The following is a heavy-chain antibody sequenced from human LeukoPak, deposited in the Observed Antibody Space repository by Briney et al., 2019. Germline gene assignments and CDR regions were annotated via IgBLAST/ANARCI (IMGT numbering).Heavy chain of an antibody. V-gene: IGHV3-23*01. Sequence: GGSLRLSCVASGGTLSNYAMSWARQAPGKGLEWVSGISSSGSGGNTYYADSVKGRFTISRDSSRNTLFLHMNTLRAEDTAIYYCARVDGMDVWGQGTTVTVSS. CDR2: ISSSGSGGNT. J-gene: IGHJ6*02. CDR3: ARVDGMDV. CDR1: GGTLSNYA.